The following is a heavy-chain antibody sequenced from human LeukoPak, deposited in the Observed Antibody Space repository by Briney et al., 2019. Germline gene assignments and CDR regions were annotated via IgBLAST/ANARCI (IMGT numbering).Heavy chain of an antibody. V-gene: IGHV3-66*01. D-gene: IGHD2-2*01. J-gene: IGHJ6*02. CDR3: ARGQEVFSSPWQWGPKKKYHYTSMDV. CDR1: GFTVSSNS. Sequence: PGGSLRLSCAASGFTVSSNSMNWVRQAPGKGLEGVSVIKTCGGTQYGDSVKGIFIVSRDSSTTVSLQMNNLRAEDTAVYFCARGQEVFSSPWQWGPKKKYHYTSMDVWGQGTTVTVSS. CDR2: IKTCGGT.